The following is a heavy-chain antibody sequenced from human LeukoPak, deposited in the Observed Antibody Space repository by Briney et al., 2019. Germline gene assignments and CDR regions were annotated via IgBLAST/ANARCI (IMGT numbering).Heavy chain of an antibody. CDR3: AKDPVSPTVIPTSFDY. Sequence: PGGSLRLSCAAPGFTFSSYAMSWVRQAPGKGLEWVSAISGSGGSTYYADSVKGRFTISRDNSKNTLYLQMNSLRAEDTAVYYCAKDPVSPTVIPTSFDYWGQGTLVTVSS. J-gene: IGHJ4*02. CDR2: ISGSGGST. D-gene: IGHD4-17*01. CDR1: GFTFSSYA. V-gene: IGHV3-23*01.